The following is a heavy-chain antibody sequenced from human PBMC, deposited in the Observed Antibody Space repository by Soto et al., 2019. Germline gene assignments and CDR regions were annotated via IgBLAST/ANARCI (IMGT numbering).Heavy chain of an antibody. D-gene: IGHD3-16*01. V-gene: IGHV2-5*02. CDR1: GFSLSTSAVG. CDR3: AHRRDYGRMDV. J-gene: IGHJ6*02. Sequence: ESGPTLVNPTQTLTLTCPFSGFSLSTSAVGVGWIRQPPGEALEWLALIYGDDNKRYSPSLKSRLAITKDTSKNQVVFTMTNMDPVDTATYYCAHRRDYGRMDVWGQGTTVTVSS. CDR2: IYGDDNK.